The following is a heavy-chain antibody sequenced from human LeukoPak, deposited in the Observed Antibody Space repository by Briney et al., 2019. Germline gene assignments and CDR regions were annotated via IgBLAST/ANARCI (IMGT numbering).Heavy chain of an antibody. J-gene: IGHJ4*02. CDR2: IYYSGTT. D-gene: IGHD1-1*01. CDR1: RGSIRSGSYY. Sequence: SETLSLTCSVSRGSIRSGSYYSGWIRQPPGKGLEWIGCIYYSGTTYYNPSLKSRVPISVDTSKNQFSLKLSSVIAADTAVYYCARLPTGTFDYWGQGTLVTVSS. V-gene: IGHV4-39*01. CDR3: ARLPTGTFDY.